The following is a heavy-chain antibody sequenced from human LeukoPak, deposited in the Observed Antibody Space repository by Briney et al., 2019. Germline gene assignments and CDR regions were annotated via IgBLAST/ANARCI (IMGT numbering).Heavy chain of an antibody. D-gene: IGHD3/OR15-3a*01. CDR1: GFTFSSYG. CDR3: AADWPLDY. Sequence: GGSLRLSCTASGFTFSSYGMNWVRRAPRKGLEWVSYINGPSTAIYYADSVKGRFTISRDNAKNSVYLQMNSLRAEDTAVYYCAADWPLDYWGQGTLVTVSS. V-gene: IGHV3-48*01. CDR2: INGPSTAI. J-gene: IGHJ4*02.